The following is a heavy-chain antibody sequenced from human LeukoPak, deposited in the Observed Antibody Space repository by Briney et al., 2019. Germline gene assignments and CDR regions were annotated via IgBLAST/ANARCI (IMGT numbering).Heavy chain of an antibody. Sequence: GGSLRLSCAVSGFTFSSYAMSWVRQAPGKGLEWVSTISNSDGKTYYADSVKGRFTISRDNAKNSLYLQMNSLRAEDTAFYYCARDRSRTGFDYWGQGTLVTVSS. CDR2: ISNSDGKT. V-gene: IGHV3-23*01. D-gene: IGHD1-1*01. J-gene: IGHJ4*02. CDR1: GFTFSSYA. CDR3: ARDRSRTGFDY.